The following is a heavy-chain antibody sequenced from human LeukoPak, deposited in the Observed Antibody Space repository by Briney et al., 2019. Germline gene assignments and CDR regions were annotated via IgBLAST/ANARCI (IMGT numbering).Heavy chain of an antibody. CDR1: GFTFSSYS. V-gene: IGHV3-21*01. Sequence: GGSLRLSCAASGFTFSSYSMNWVRQAPGKGLEWVSSISSSSSYIYYADSVKGRFTISRDNAKNSLYLQMNSLRAEDTAVYYCARGWAWAIFGGGPRFDYWGQGTLVTVSS. CDR2: ISSSSSYI. D-gene: IGHD3-3*01. J-gene: IGHJ4*02. CDR3: ARGWAWAIFGGGPRFDY.